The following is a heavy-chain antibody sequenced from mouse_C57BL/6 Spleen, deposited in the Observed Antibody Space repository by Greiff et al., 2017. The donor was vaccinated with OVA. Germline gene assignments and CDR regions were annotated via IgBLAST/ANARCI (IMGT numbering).Heavy chain of an antibody. CDR1: GFTFSSYT. CDR2: ISGGGGNT. Sequence: EVNLVESGGGLVKPGGSLKLSCAASGFTFSSYTMSWVRQTPEKRLEWVATISGGGGNTYYPDSVKGRFTISRDNAKNTLYLQMSSLRSEDTALYYCARHDGYSAWFAYWGQGTLVTVSA. V-gene: IGHV5-9*01. CDR3: ARHDGYSAWFAY. D-gene: IGHD2-3*01. J-gene: IGHJ3*01.